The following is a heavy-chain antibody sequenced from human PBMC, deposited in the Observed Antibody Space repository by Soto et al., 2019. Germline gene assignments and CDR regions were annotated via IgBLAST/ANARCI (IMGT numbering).Heavy chain of an antibody. Sequence: SETLSLTCTVSGYSVSSSSYYWSWIRQPPGKGLEWIGYIYYSGSTNYNPSLKSRVTISVDTSKNQFSLKLSSVTAADTAVYYCARHGHDSSDFDYWGQGTLVTVSS. CDR1: GYSVSSSSYY. V-gene: IGHV4-61*01. J-gene: IGHJ4*02. D-gene: IGHD3-22*01. CDR2: IYYSGST. CDR3: ARHGHDSSDFDY.